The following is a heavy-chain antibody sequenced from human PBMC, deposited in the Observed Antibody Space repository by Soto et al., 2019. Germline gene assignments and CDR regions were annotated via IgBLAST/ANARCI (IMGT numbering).Heavy chain of an antibody. Sequence: GGSLRLSCAASGFTVSSNYMSWVRQAPGKGLEWVSVIYSGGSTYYADSVKGRFTISRDNSKNTLYLQMNSLRAEDTAVYYCARDDIVVVPAAAMSYYYMDVWGKGTTVTVSS. CDR2: IYSGGST. V-gene: IGHV3-66*01. J-gene: IGHJ6*03. CDR1: GFTVSSNY. CDR3: ARDDIVVVPAAAMSYYYMDV. D-gene: IGHD2-2*01.